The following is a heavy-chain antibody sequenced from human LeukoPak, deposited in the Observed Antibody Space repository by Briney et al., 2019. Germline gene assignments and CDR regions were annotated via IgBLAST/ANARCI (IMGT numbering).Heavy chain of an antibody. V-gene: IGHV4-59*01. Sequence: ASETLSLTCTVSGGSISSYYWSWIRQPPGKGLEWIGYIYYSGSTNYNPSLKSRVTISVDTSKNQFSLKLSSVTAADTAVYYCAREGANYYYDSSGPEGFDYWGQGTLVTVSS. CDR3: AREGANYYYDSSGPEGFDY. J-gene: IGHJ4*02. CDR2: IYYSGST. D-gene: IGHD3-22*01. CDR1: GGSISSYY.